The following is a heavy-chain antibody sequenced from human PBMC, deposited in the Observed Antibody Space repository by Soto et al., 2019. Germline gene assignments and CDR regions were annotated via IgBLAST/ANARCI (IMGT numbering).Heavy chain of an antibody. J-gene: IGHJ5*01. CDR3: ARDDDYGDNGLDS. Sequence: QVQLVESGGGVVQPGRSLRLSCAASGFSFSSYGMHWVRQAPGKGLEWVAVILDDGSDKDYTDAVKGRFTISRDNSKNTLYLEMNSLRAEDTAVYYCARDDDYGDNGLDSWGPGTVVTVSS. CDR2: ILDDGSDK. D-gene: IGHD4-17*01. V-gene: IGHV3-33*01. CDR1: GFSFSSYG.